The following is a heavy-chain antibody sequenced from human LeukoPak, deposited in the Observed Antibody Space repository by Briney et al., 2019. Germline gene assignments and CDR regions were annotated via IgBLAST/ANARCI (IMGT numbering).Heavy chain of an antibody. CDR2: ISAYSGNT. D-gene: IGHD3-16*01. Sequence: ASVKVSCKASGYTFTSYGISWVRQAPGHALEWMGWISAYSGNTDYAQSLQGRVTMTIDTSTSTVYMELRSLRSDVTAVYYCARHVGRSYDLDYWGQGNLVTVSS. V-gene: IGHV1-18*01. J-gene: IGHJ4*02. CDR1: GYTFTSYG. CDR3: ARHVGRSYDLDY.